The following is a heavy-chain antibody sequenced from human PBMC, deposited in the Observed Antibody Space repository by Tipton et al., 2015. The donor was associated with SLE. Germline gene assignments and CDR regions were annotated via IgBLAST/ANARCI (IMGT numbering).Heavy chain of an antibody. D-gene: IGHD3-10*01. Sequence: PGLVKPSETLSLTCTVSGGSISRYYWSWIRQPPGKGLEWIGYIYSSGGTYYNPYLTSRVTISDDTSKNQFSLKLSSVTAADTAVYYCARAKGSGTYSSGQFDSLGQGTLVTVSS. CDR1: GGSISRYY. CDR2: IYSSGGT. J-gene: IGHJ4*02. V-gene: IGHV4-59*01. CDR3: ARAKGSGTYSSGQFDS.